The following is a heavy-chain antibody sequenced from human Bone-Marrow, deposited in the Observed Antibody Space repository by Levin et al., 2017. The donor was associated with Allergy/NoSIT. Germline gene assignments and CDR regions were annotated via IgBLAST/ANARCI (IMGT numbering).Heavy chain of an antibody. CDR1: GFTFSDYY. D-gene: IGHD5-12*01. Sequence: LSLTCAASGFTFSDYYMSWIRQAPGKGLEWVSYISSSGSTIYYADSVKGRFTISRDNAKNSLYLQMNSLRAEDTAVYYCARDRGGYSGWLIDAFDSWGQGTMVTVSS. J-gene: IGHJ3*02. V-gene: IGHV3-11*01. CDR3: ARDRGGYSGWLIDAFDS. CDR2: ISSSGSTI.